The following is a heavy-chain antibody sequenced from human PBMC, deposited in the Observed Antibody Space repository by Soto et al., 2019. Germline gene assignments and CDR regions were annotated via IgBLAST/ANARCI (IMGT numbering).Heavy chain of an antibody. CDR3: ARDPSEGRVGNWFES. J-gene: IGHJ5*01. V-gene: IGHV3-21*06. CDR1: GFTFSRYG. CDR2: ISSTTSYV. D-gene: IGHD2-2*01. Sequence: VQLVDSGRGLVKPGGSLRLSCAASGFTFSRYGMNWLRQAPGKGLEWVASISSTTSYVYYADSVKGRFSTSRDNAKNILYLEMYALRTEYTAVYYCARDPSEGRVGNWFESWGQGNLVTVSS.